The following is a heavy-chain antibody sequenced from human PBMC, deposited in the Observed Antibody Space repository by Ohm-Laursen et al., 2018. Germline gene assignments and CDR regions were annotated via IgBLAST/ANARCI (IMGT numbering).Heavy chain of an antibody. CDR2: ISSSGSTI. Sequence: SLRLSCAASGFTFSDYYMSWIRQAPGKGLEWVSYISSSGSTIYYADSVKGRFTISRDNAKNSLYLQMNSLRAEDTAVYYCARDAAARPQVDYYGMDVWGQGTTVTVSS. CDR1: GFTFSDYY. V-gene: IGHV3-11*01. CDR3: ARDAAARPQVDYYGMDV. D-gene: IGHD6-6*01. J-gene: IGHJ6*02.